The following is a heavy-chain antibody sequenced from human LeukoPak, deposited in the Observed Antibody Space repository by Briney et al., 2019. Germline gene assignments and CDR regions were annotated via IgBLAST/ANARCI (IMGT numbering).Heavy chain of an antibody. CDR1: GGSFSGYY. J-gene: IGHJ6*03. Sequence: SETPSLTCAVYGGSFSGYYWSWIRQPAGKGLEWIGRIFISGGTNYNPSLRSRVTMSLDTSKNQFSLKLYSVTAADTAVYYCARGGSTLHSAGGHDIEFYYYYYMDVWGKGTTVTISS. D-gene: IGHD3-9*01. V-gene: IGHV4-59*10. CDR2: IFISGGT. CDR3: ARGGSTLHSAGGHDIEFYYYYYMDV.